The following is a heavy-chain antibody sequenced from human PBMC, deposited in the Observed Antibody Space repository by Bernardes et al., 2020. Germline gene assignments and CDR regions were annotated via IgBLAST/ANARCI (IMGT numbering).Heavy chain of an antibody. J-gene: IGHJ3*02. CDR3: ARRYGSGRQVDAFDI. CDR1: GYFFSSYW. V-gene: IGHV5-51*01. D-gene: IGHD3-10*01. CDR2: IYPGDSDS. Sequence: GESLKISCKGSGYFFSSYWIAWVRQMPGKGLEWMGTIYPGDSDSRYSPSFQGQVTISADKSISTAYLQWNSLKASDTAMFYCARRYGSGRQVDAFDIWGQGTLVTVSS.